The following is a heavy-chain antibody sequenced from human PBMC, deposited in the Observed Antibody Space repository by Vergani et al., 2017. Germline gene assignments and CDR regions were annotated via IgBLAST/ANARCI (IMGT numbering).Heavy chain of an antibody. V-gene: IGHV1-18*01. D-gene: IGHD6-13*01. J-gene: IGHJ6*02. Sequence: QVQLVQSGAEVKKPGASVKVSCKASGYTFTSYGISWVRQAPGQGLEWMGWISAYNGNTNYAQKLTGRVTMTTDTSTSTAYMELRSLRSDDTAVYYCARDYSSSLNYYYYGMDVWGQGTTVTVSS. CDR3: ARDYSSSLNYYYYGMDV. CDR1: GYTFTSYG. CDR2: ISAYNGNT.